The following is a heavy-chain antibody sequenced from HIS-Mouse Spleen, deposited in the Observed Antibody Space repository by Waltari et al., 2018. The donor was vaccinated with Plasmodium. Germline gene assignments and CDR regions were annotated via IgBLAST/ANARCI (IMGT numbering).Heavy chain of an antibody. D-gene: IGHD5-12*01. J-gene: IGHJ4*02. CDR3: AVGRWLQPRDY. Sequence: QVQLVQSGAEVKKTGASATVSCKASGSTFTGYHMHWMRQAPGQGLEWMGWINPNSVGTNYAQKFQGRVTMTRDTSISTAYMELSRLRSDDTAVYYCAVGRWLQPRDYWGQGTLVTVSS. CDR1: GSTFTGYH. V-gene: IGHV1-2*02. CDR2: INPNSVGT.